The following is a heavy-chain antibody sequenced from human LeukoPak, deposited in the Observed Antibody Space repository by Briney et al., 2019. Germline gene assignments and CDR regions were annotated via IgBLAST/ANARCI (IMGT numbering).Heavy chain of an antibody. CDR3: ATARYLWTGPNYHYSMDV. V-gene: IGHV1-18*01. CDR2: VSASSGNM. Sequence: ASVKVSCKSSVDNFSIDGISWLRQAPGQGLEWMGWVSASSGNMNYAQNFQGRLTMTTDTSTNTAFMELRSLRSDDTAMYYCATARYLWTGPNYHYSMDVWGKGTTVIVSS. CDR1: VDNFSIDG. D-gene: IGHD3/OR15-3a*01. J-gene: IGHJ6*03.